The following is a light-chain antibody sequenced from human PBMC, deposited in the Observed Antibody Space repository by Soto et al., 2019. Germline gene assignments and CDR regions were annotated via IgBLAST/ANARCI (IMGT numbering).Light chain of an antibody. CDR1: SSDVGGYNY. J-gene: IGLJ2*01. CDR2: EVS. Sequence: QSALTQPPSASGSSGQSVTISCTGTSSDVGGYNYVSWYQHHPGKAPKLMIYEVSKRPSGVPDRFSGSKSGNTASLTVSGLQAEDEADYYCSSYAGSNNVVFGGGTKLTVL. CDR3: SSYAGSNNVV. V-gene: IGLV2-8*01.